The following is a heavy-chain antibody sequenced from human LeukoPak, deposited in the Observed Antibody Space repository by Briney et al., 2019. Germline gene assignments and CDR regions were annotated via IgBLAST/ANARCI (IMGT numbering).Heavy chain of an antibody. D-gene: IGHD3-9*01. CDR3: ARSPDYDILTGYQYYFDY. V-gene: IGHV3-30-3*01. CDR1: GFTFSSYA. J-gene: IGHJ4*02. CDR2: ISYDGSNK. Sequence: GGSLRLSCAASGFTFSSYAMHWVRQAPGKGLEWVAVISYDGSNKYYADSVEGRFTISRDNSKNTLYLQMNSLRAEDTAVYYCARSPDYDILTGYQYYFDYWGQGTLVTVSS.